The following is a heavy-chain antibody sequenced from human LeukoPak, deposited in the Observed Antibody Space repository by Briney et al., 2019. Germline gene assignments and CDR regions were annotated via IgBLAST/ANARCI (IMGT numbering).Heavy chain of an antibody. CDR1: GYTFTGYY. Sequence: GASVKVSCKASGYTFTGYYMHWVRQAPEQGLEWMGWINPNSGGTNYAQKFQGRVTMTRDTSISTAYMELSRLRSDDTAVYYCARFPSPYYYDSGVDYWGQGTLVTVSS. CDR3: ARFPSPYYYDSGVDY. V-gene: IGHV1-2*02. D-gene: IGHD3-22*01. CDR2: INPNSGGT. J-gene: IGHJ4*02.